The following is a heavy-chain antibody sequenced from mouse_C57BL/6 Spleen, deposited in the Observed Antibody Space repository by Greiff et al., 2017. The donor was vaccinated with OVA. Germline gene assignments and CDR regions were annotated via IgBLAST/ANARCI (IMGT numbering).Heavy chain of an antibody. V-gene: IGHV1-39*01. Sequence: VQLQQSGPELVKPGASVKISCKASGYSFTDYNMNWVKQSNGKSLEWIGVINPNYGTTSYNQKFKGKATLTVDQSSSTAYMQLNSLTSGDSAVYYRARSGTSGWYFGVWGTRTTVTVSS. CDR2: INPNYGTT. CDR1: GYSFTDYN. CDR3: ARSGTSGWYFGV. D-gene: IGHD4-1*01. J-gene: IGHJ1*03.